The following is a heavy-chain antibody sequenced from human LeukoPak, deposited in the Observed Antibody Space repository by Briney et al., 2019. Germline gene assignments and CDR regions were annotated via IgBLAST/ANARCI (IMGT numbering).Heavy chain of an antibody. J-gene: IGHJ4*02. Sequence: SETQSLTCAVYGGSFSGYYWSWIRQPPGKGLEWIGEINHSGSTNYNPSLKSRVTISVDTSKNQFSLKLSSVTAADTAVYYCARGPPLGFGELPKTYYFDYWGQGTLVTVSS. CDR2: INHSGST. CDR3: ARGPPLGFGELPKTYYFDY. V-gene: IGHV4-34*01. D-gene: IGHD3-10*01. CDR1: GGSFSGYY.